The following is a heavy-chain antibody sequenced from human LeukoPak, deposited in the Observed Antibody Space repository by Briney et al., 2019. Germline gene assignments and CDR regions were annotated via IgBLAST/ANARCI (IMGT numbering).Heavy chain of an antibody. V-gene: IGHV4-34*01. CDR2: INHGGST. CDR3: ARGIAAAGTTYYYYGMDV. J-gene: IGHJ6*02. D-gene: IGHD6-13*01. CDR1: GGSFSGYY. Sequence: SETLSLTCAVYGGSFSGYYWSWIRQPPGKGLEWIGEINHGGSTTYNPSLKSRVTISADTSRNQFSLNLSSVTAADTAVYYCARGIAAAGTTYYYYGMDVWGQGTTVTVSS.